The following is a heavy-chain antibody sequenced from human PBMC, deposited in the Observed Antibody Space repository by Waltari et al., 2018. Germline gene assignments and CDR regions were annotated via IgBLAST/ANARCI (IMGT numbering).Heavy chain of an antibody. V-gene: IGHV3-74*01. D-gene: IGHD3-10*01. CDR1: GFTFTRYL. CDR2: INSDGSST. CDR3: TRALWLGELYDY. J-gene: IGHJ4*02. Sequence: EVQLDESGGGLVQPGGSLRLSCSASGFTFTRYLMNWVRKAPGKGLVWVARINSDGSSTTYADSGKGRFTISRDNAKNTVYLQMNSLRVEDTAVYYCTRALWLGELYDYWGQGTLVTVSS.